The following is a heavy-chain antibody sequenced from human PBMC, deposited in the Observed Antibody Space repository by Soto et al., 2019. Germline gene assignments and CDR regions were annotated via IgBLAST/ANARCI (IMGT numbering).Heavy chain of an antibody. CDR2: IKQDGSEK. D-gene: IGHD6-13*01. Sequence: EVQLVESGGGLVQPGGSLRLSCAASGFTFSSYWMSWVRQAPGKGLEWVANIKQDGSEKYYVDSVKGRFTISRDNAKNSLYLKMNGLRAEDTAVYYCARDPVAAAGIYYGMDVWGQGTTVTVSS. CDR3: ARDPVAAAGIYYGMDV. CDR1: GFTFSSYW. V-gene: IGHV3-7*05. J-gene: IGHJ6*02.